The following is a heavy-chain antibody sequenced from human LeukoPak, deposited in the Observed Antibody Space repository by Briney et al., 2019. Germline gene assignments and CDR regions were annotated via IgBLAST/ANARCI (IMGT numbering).Heavy chain of an antibody. J-gene: IGHJ4*02. D-gene: IGHD6-6*01. CDR2: IYYSGST. CDR3: ARHGRGYSSSSFDY. V-gene: IGHV4-59*08. CDR1: GGSISSYY. Sequence: PSETLSLTCTVSGGSISSYYWSWIRQPPGKGLEWIGYIYYSGSTNYNPSLKSRVTISVDTSKNQFSLKLSSVTAADTAVYYCARHGRGYSSSSFDYWGQGTLVTVSS.